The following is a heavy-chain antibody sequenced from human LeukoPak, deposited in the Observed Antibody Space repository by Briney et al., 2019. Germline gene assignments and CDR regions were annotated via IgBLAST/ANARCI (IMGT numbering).Heavy chain of an antibody. D-gene: IGHD3-9*01. J-gene: IGHJ4*02. Sequence: GESLKISCKGSGYSFTSYWIGWVRQMPGKGLEWMGWISAYNGNTNYAQKLQGRVTMTTDTSTSTAYMELRSLRSDDTAVYYCARVPPYYDILTGYFHFDYWGQGTLVTVSS. CDR3: ARVPPYYDILTGYFHFDY. V-gene: IGHV1-18*04. CDR2: ISAYNGNT. CDR1: GYSFTSYW.